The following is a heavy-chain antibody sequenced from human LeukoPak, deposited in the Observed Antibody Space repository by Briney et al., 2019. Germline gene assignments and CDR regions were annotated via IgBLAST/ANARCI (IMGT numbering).Heavy chain of an antibody. Sequence: GGSLRLSCAASGFTFSSYDMSWVRQAPGEGLEWVSDICGSGGSTYYVDSVKGRFTISRDNAKNTLYLQMNSLRAEDTAVYYCAKGRSIVGATRVDYWGQGTLVTVSS. V-gene: IGHV3-23*01. D-gene: IGHD1-26*01. CDR2: ICGSGGST. J-gene: IGHJ4*02. CDR3: AKGRSIVGATRVDY. CDR1: GFTFSSYD.